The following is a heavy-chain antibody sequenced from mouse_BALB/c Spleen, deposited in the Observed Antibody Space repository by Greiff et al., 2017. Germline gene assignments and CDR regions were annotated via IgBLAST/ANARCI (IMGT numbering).Heavy chain of an antibody. Sequence: VQLQQPGAELVKPGASVKLSCKASGYTFTSYWMHWVKQRPGQGLEWIGEINPSNGRTNYNEKFKSKATLTVDKSSSTAYMELRSLTSEDSAVYYCTRSYYGSSQAWFAYWGQGTLVTVSA. CDR1: GYTFTSYW. V-gene: IGHV1S81*02. CDR2: INPSNGRT. J-gene: IGHJ3*01. D-gene: IGHD1-1*01. CDR3: TRSYYGSSQAWFAY.